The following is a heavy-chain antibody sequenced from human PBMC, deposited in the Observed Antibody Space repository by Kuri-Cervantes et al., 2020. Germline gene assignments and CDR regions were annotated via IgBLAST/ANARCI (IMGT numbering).Heavy chain of an antibody. Sequence: ASVKVSCKASGYTFTSYDINWVRQATGQGLEWMGWMNPNSGNTGYAQKFQGRVTMTRNTSISTAYMELSSLRPEDMAVYYCARRPIAARYYYYYGMDVWGQGTTVTVSS. CDR2: MNPNSGNT. CDR1: GYTFTSYD. CDR3: ARRPIAARYYYYYGMDV. D-gene: IGHD6-6*01. J-gene: IGHJ6*02. V-gene: IGHV1-8*01.